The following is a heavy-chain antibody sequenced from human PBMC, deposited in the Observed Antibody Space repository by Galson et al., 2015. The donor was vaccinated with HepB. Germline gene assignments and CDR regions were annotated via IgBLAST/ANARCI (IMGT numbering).Heavy chain of an antibody. J-gene: IGHJ6*02. CDR3: ARHLITMVRGVIIPSPYGMDV. Sequence: QSGAEVTKPGESLRISCKGSGYSFTSYWISWVRQMPGKGLEWMGRIDPSDSYTNYSPSFQGHVTIPADKSISTAYLQWSSLKASDTAMYYCARHLITMVRGVIIPSPYGMDVWGQGTTVTVSS. CDR1: GYSFTSYW. V-gene: IGHV5-10-1*01. CDR2: IDPSDSYT. D-gene: IGHD3-10*01.